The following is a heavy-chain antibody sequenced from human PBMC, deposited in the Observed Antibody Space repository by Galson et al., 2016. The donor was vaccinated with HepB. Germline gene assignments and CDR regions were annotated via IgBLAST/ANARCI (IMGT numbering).Heavy chain of an antibody. Sequence: SLRLSCAASGFTFSSFDMHWVRQAPGKGLEWMAVITYDGRFKNYTDSVKGRFTISRDNSENTLYLQMTTLRYEDTAIYYCARELYVSGTYAMDVWGQGTLVTVSS. D-gene: IGHD3-10*01. V-gene: IGHV3-30*04. CDR3: ARELYVSGTYAMDV. J-gene: IGHJ4*02. CDR1: GFTFSSFD. CDR2: ITYDGRFK.